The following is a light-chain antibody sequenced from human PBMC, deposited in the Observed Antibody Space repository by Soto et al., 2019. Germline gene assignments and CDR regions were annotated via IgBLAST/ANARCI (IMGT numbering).Light chain of an antibody. CDR3: QQYHSSPPTFT. CDR2: GAS. Sequence: EIVLTQSPGTLSLSPGERASLSCRASQSVISSYLAWYQQKPGQAPRLLIYGASNRATCIPDRFSGSGSGTDFTLTISRLEPEDFAMYFCQQYHSSPPTFTFGQGTKLEI. CDR1: QSVISSY. V-gene: IGKV3-20*01. J-gene: IGKJ2*01.